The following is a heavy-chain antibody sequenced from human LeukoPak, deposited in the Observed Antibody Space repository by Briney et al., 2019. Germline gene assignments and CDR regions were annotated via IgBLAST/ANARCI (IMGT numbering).Heavy chain of an antibody. V-gene: IGHV4-39*01. CDR2: IYYSGST. CDR1: GGSISSYY. J-gene: IGHJ5*02. D-gene: IGHD6-19*01. Sequence: KASETLSLTCTVSGGSISSYYWGWIRQPPGKGLEWIGSIYYSGSTYYNPSLKSRVTISVDTSKNQFSLKLSSVTAADTAVYYCARSGSSGWYPIGWFDPWGQGTLVTVSS. CDR3: ARSGSSGWYPIGWFDP.